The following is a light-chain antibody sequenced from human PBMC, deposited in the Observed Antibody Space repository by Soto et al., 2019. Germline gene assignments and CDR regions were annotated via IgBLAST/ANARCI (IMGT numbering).Light chain of an antibody. CDR1: SSDVGSYNL. Sequence: QSALTQPASVSGSPGQSITISCTGTSSDVGSYNLVSWYQQHPGKAPKLMIYEGSKRPSGLSNRFSGSKSGNTASLTISGLQAEDEADYYCCSYAGSSTSRVFGGGTKLTVL. CDR2: EGS. CDR3: CSYAGSSTSRV. J-gene: IGLJ2*01. V-gene: IGLV2-23*01.